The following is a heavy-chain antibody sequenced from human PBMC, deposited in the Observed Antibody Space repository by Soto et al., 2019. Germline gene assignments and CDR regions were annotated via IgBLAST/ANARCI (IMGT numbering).Heavy chain of an antibody. CDR1: GYTFTGYY. D-gene: IGHD3-9*01. CDR2: INPNSGGT. CDR3: ARGDILTGYFSYYMDV. V-gene: IGHV1-2*04. J-gene: IGHJ6*03. Sequence: ASVKVSFKASGYTFTGYYMHWVRQAPGQGLEWMGWINPNSGGTNYAQKFQGWVTMTRDTSISTAYMELSRLRSDDTAVYYCARGDILTGYFSYYMDVWGKGTTVTVSS.